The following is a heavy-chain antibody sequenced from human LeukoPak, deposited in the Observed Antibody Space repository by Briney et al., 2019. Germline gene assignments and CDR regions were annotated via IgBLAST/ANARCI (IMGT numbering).Heavy chain of an antibody. D-gene: IGHD6-6*01. V-gene: IGHV1-18*01. CDR2: ISAYNGNI. CDR3: ARDQEYSSSSVAFDI. CDR1: GYTFTSYG. J-gene: IGHJ3*02. Sequence: ASVKVSCKASGYTFTSYGISWVRQAPGQGLEWMGWISAYNGNINYAQKLQGRVTMTTDTSTSTAYMELRSLRSDDTAVYYCARDQEYSSSSVAFDIWGQGTMVTVSS.